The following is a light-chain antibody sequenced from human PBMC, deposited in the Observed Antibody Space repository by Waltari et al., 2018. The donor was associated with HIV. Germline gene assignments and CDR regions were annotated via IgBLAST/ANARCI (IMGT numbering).Light chain of an antibody. CDR3: QQYNKRYT. Sequence: EIVMTQSPATLSVSPGERATLSCRASQSVSSNLAWYQQKPGQAPRLLIYDASIRATGIPARFSGSGSGTEFTLTISILQSEDFAVYYCQQYNKRYTFGQGTKLEIK. J-gene: IGKJ2*01. V-gene: IGKV3D-15*03. CDR1: QSVSSN. CDR2: DAS.